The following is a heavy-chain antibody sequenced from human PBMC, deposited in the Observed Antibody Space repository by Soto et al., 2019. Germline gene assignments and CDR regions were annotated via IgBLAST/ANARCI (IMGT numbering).Heavy chain of an antibody. CDR1: GGSISSGGYY. D-gene: IGHD6-6*01. J-gene: IGHJ4*02. V-gene: IGHV4-31*03. CDR2: IYYSGST. Sequence: PSETLSLTCTVSGGSISSGGYYWSWIRQHPGKGLEWIGYIYYSGSTYYNPSLKSRVTISVDTSKNQFSLKLSSVTAADTAVYYRARGLAARPLRRYYFDYWGQGTLVTVSS. CDR3: ARGLAARPLRRYYFDY.